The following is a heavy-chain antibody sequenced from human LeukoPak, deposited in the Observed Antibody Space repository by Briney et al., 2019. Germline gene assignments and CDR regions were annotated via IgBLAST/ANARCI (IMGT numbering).Heavy chain of an antibody. V-gene: IGHV3-23*01. J-gene: IGHJ6*03. Sequence: GGSLRLSGAASGFTFSSYAMSWVRQAPGKGLEWVSAISGSGGSTYYADSVKGRFTISRDNSKNTLYLQMNSLRAEDTAVYYCAKCDEQLYYYYYMDVWGKGTTVTVSS. CDR3: AKCDEQLYYYYYMDV. D-gene: IGHD6-13*01. CDR2: ISGSGGST. CDR1: GFTFSSYA.